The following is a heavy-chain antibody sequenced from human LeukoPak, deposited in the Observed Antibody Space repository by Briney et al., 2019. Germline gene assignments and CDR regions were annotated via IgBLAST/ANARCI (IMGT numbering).Heavy chain of an antibody. Sequence: GGSLRLSCGASGFTFTYYGMHWVRQAPGKGLEWVTFVRSDGSDKYYADSVKGRFTISRDNAKNSLFLEMTSLRADDTAVYYCARGFCSGGICYRITGTFDVWGQGTMVTVSS. CDR2: VRSDGSDK. V-gene: IGHV3-30*02. CDR3: ARGFCSGGICYRITGTFDV. CDR1: GFTFTYYG. J-gene: IGHJ3*01. D-gene: IGHD2-15*01.